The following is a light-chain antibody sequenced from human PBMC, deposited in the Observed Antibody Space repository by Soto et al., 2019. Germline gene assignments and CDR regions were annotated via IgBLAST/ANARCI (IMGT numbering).Light chain of an antibody. CDR2: DAS. Sequence: EIVLTQSPATLSLSPGERATLSCRASQSVSSYLAWYQQKPGQAPRILIYDASNRATGIPARFSGSGSGTDFTLTISSLEPEDFEVYYCQQRSNWPPTFGQGTKLEIK. CDR1: QSVSSY. CDR3: QQRSNWPPT. V-gene: IGKV3-11*01. J-gene: IGKJ2*01.